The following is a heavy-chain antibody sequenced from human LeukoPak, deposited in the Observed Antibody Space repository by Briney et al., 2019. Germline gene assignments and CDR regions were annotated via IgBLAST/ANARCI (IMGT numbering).Heavy chain of an antibody. CDR3: ARMDIVVVPAAIGP. CDR1: GYTFTSYG. D-gene: IGHD2-2*03. Sequence: GASVKVSCKASGYTFTSYGISWVRQAPGQGLEWIGWISAYNGNTNYAQKLQGRVTMTTDTSTSTAYMELRSPRSDDTAVYYCARMDIVVVPAAIGPWGQGTLVTVSS. J-gene: IGHJ5*02. CDR2: ISAYNGNT. V-gene: IGHV1-18*01.